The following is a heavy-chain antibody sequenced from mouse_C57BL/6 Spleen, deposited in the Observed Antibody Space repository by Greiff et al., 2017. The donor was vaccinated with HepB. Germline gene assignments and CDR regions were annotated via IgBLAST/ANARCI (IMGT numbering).Heavy chain of an antibody. J-gene: IGHJ4*01. CDR3: ARTEDYLYAMDC. V-gene: IGHV1-53*01. Sequence: VQLQQPGTELVKPGASVKLSCKASGYTFTSYWMHWVKQRPGQGLEWIGNINPSNGGTNYNEKLKSKATLTVDKSSSTADMQLSSLTSEDSAVYYCARTEDYLYAMDCWGQGTSVTVSS. D-gene: IGHD2-4*01. CDR2: INPSNGGT. CDR1: GYTFTSYW.